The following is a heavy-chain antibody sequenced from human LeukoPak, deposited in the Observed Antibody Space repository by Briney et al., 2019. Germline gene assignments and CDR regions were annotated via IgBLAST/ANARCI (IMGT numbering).Heavy chain of an antibody. CDR1: GFTFSSYS. CDR3: ARPLLLWFGELLSKYYYGMDV. Sequence: GGSLRLSCAASGFTFSSYSMNWVRQAPGKGLEWVSSISSSSSYIYYADSVKGRFTISRDNAKNSLYLQMNSLRAEDTAVYYCARPLLLWFGELLSKYYYGMDVWGQGTTVTVSS. V-gene: IGHV3-21*01. CDR2: ISSSSSYI. J-gene: IGHJ6*02. D-gene: IGHD3-10*01.